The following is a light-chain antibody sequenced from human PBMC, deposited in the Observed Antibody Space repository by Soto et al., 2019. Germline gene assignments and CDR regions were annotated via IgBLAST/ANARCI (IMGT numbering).Light chain of an antibody. J-gene: IGKJ1*01. CDR2: GAS. Sequence: EVLMRQSPATLSVSPGEGATLSCRASQSICDTLAWYQQKPGQAPRLLIPGASTRATVVSAKVSGRGSGGEFTLTICSLQRDIIATYNTQQYRIFTPRRFGQGT. V-gene: IGKV3-15*01. CDR3: QQYRIFTPRR. CDR1: QSICDT.